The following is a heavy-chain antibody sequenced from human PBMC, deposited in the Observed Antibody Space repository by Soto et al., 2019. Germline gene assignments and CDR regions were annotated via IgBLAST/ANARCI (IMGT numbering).Heavy chain of an antibody. CDR2: IYYSGST. CDR1: GGSISSGGYY. J-gene: IGHJ6*02. CDR3: ARGTIFDYDILTGSSGMDV. V-gene: IGHV4-31*03. D-gene: IGHD3-9*01. Sequence: SETLSLTCTVSGGSISSGGYYWSWIRQHPGKGLEWIGYIYYSGSTYYNPSLKSRVTISVDTSKNQFSLKLSSVTAADTAVYYCARGTIFDYDILTGSSGMDVWGQGTTVTVS.